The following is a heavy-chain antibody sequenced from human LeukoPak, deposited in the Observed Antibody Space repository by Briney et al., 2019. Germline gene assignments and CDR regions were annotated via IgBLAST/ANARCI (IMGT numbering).Heavy chain of an antibody. D-gene: IGHD3-3*01. Sequence: ASVKVSCKASGYTFTSYDINWVRQATGQGLEWMGWMNPNSGNTGYAQKFQGRVTITRNTCISTAYMELSSLRSEDTAVYYCARAISKFHRYDFWSGYHYYYYYMDVWGKGTTVTVSS. V-gene: IGHV1-8*03. CDR2: MNPNSGNT. CDR3: ARAISKFHRYDFWSGYHYYYYYMDV. J-gene: IGHJ6*03. CDR1: GYTFTSYD.